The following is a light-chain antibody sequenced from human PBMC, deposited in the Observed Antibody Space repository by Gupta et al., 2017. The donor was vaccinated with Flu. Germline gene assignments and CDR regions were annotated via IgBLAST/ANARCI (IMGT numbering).Light chain of an antibody. CDR3: SSFTGSTTLVI. CDR2: EVS. J-gene: IGLJ2*01. Sequence: QSALTQPASVSGSPGQSITISCTGTSSDIGGSDYVSWYQQHPHKAPKLMIFEVSNRPSGVAHRFSGSKSGTTASLTISGLQPEDEADYYCSSFTGSTTLVIFGGGTKLTVL. CDR1: SSDIGGSDY. V-gene: IGLV2-14*01.